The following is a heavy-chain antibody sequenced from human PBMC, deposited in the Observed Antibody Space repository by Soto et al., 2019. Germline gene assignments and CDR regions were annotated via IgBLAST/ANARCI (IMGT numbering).Heavy chain of an antibody. V-gene: IGHV4-39*01. CDR3: ARHGYDFWSGLEFDP. J-gene: IGHJ5*02. D-gene: IGHD3-3*01. CDR2: IYYSGST. Sequence: SETLSLTCTVSGGSISSSSYYWGWIRQPPGKGLEWIGSIYYSGSTYYNPSLKSRVTISVDTSKNQFSLKLSSVTAADTAVYYCARHGYDFWSGLEFDPWGQGTLVTV. CDR1: GGSISSSSYY.